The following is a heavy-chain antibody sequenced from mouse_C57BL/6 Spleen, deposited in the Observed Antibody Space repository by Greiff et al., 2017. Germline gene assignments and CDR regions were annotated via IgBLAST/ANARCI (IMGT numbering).Heavy chain of an antibody. CDR3: ARENYSNPFDY. CDR1: GYTFTDYN. V-gene: IGHV1-22*01. CDR2: INPKNGGT. D-gene: IGHD2-5*01. Sequence: VQLQQSGPELVKPGASVKMSCKASGYTFTDYNMHWVKQSHGKSLEWIGYINPKNGGTSYNQKFKGKATVTVNKASSTAYMELRSLTSEDSAVYYCARENYSNPFDYWGQGTTLTVSS. J-gene: IGHJ2*01.